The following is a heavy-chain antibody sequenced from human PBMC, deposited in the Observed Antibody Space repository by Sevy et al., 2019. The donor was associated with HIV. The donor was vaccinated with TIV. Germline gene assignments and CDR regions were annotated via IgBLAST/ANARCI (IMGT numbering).Heavy chain of an antibody. CDR3: AKDRGSSGWYPIDY. CDR1: GFTFNIYA. J-gene: IGHJ4*02. V-gene: IGHV3-23*01. D-gene: IGHD6-19*01. Sequence: GEALKISCATSGFTFNIYAMSWVRQTPGKGLEWVSTISGSADSTYYADSVKGRFTISRDNSKKTLYLQMNSLRVEDTAVYYCAKDRGSSGWYPIDYWGQGTMVTVSS. CDR2: ISGSADST.